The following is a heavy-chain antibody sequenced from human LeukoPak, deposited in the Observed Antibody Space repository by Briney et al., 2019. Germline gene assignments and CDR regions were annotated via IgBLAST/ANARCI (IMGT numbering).Heavy chain of an antibody. CDR1: GYTLTELS. J-gene: IGHJ4*02. V-gene: IGHV1-2*06. D-gene: IGHD2-21*02. CDR3: ARDYCGGDCFPDY. CDR2: INPNSVDT. Sequence: ASVKVSCKVSGYTLTELSMHWVRQAPGQGLEWMGRINPNSVDTNYAQKFQGRVTMTRDTSLSTAYMALSRLRSDDTAVYYCARDYCGGDCFPDYWGQGTLVTVSS.